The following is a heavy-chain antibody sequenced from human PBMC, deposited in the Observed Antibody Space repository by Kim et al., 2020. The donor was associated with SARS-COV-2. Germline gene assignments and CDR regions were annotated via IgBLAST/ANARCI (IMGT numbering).Heavy chain of an antibody. CDR2: I. Sequence: INYNPSIESRVTISVDASKRHFSLRLASVTAADTGIYYCAREAEMSTIDYWGQGTEVTVSS. CDR3: AREAEMSTIDY. J-gene: IGHJ4*02. V-gene: IGHV4-34*01. D-gene: IGHD1-1*01.